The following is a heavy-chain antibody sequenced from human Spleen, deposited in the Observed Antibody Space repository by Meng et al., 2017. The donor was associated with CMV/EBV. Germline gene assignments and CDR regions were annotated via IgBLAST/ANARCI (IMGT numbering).Heavy chain of an antibody. CDR3: ARDNNWGPDY. CDR1: GGSMSTYY. V-gene: IGHV4-59*12. J-gene: IGHJ4*02. CDR2: IYHTGNT. Sequence: SETLSLTCTVSGGSMSTYYWSWIRQPPGKGLEWIGSIYHTGNTYYNPSLKSRVTISVDTSNNQFSLKLTSVTAADTAVYYCARDNNWGPDYWGQGTLVTVSS. D-gene: IGHD7-27*01.